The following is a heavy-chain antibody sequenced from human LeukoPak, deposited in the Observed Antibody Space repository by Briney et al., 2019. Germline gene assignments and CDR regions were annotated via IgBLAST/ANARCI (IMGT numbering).Heavy chain of an antibody. CDR3: AREFSGWYWGFDY. CDR1: GFTFSSYV. D-gene: IGHD6-19*01. Sequence: GGSLRLSCAASGFTFSSYVMHWVRQAPGKGLEWVAIISYDGSNEYYADSVKGRFTISRDNSKNTLYLQMNSLRAADTAVYYCAREFSGWYWGFDYWGQGTLVTVSS. J-gene: IGHJ4*02. CDR2: ISYDGSNE. V-gene: IGHV3-30*04.